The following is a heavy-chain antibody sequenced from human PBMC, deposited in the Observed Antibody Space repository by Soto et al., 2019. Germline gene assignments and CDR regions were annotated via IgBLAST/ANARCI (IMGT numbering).Heavy chain of an antibody. V-gene: IGHV4-39*01. Sequence: SETLSLTCTVSGGSISSSSYYWGWIRQPPGKGLEWIGSIYYSGSTYYNPSLKSRVTISVDTSKNQFSLKLSSVTAADTAVYYCARHDRYYDSSGYSGGPFDYWGQGTLVTVSS. CDR2: IYYSGST. J-gene: IGHJ4*02. CDR1: GGSISSSSYY. CDR3: ARHDRYYDSSGYSGGPFDY. D-gene: IGHD3-22*01.